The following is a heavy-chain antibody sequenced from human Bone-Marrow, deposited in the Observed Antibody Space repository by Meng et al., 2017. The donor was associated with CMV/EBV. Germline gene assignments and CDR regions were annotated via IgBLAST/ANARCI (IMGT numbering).Heavy chain of an antibody. D-gene: IGHD3-10*01. V-gene: IGHV1-2*02. J-gene: IGHJ4*02. CDR2: INPNSGGT. Sequence: ASVKVSCKASGYTFTGYYMHWVRQAPGQGLEWMGWINPNSGGTNYAQKFQGRVTMTRDTSISKAYMELSRLRSDDTVVYYCLYGSGSYYAPFDYWGQGTLVTVSS. CDR1: GYTFTGYY. CDR3: LYGSGSYYAPFDY.